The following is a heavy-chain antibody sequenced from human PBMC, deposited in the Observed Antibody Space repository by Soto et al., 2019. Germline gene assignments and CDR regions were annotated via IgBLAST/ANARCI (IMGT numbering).Heavy chain of an antibody. D-gene: IGHD2-2*02. J-gene: IGHJ6*02. CDR2: IYPGNSDT. CDR3: ARDRVDIAVVPAAIREVDV. Sequence: GESLKISCKDSGDGFSIHWVAWLRQMPGKGLEWVGIIYPGNSDTMYSPSFQGQVTISADTALSTTYLQWDTLMPSDTAVYYCARDRVDIAVVPAAIREVDVWVQGTTLTVSS. V-gene: IGHV5-51*01. CDR1: GDGFSIHW.